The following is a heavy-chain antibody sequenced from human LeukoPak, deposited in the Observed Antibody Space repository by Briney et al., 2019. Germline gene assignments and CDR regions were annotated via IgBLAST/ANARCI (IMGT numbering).Heavy chain of an antibody. V-gene: IGHV3-23*01. CDR3: AKDQFAMVRGVIITWSPYYGMDV. CDR1: GFTFSSYA. CDR2: ISGSGVST. Sequence: PGGSLRLSCAASGFTFSSYAMSWGRQAPGKGLEWVSAISGSGVSTYYADSVKGRFTISRDNSKNTLYLQMDSLGAEDTAVYYCAKDQFAMVRGVIITWSPYYGMDVWGKGTTVTVSS. J-gene: IGHJ6*04. D-gene: IGHD3-10*01.